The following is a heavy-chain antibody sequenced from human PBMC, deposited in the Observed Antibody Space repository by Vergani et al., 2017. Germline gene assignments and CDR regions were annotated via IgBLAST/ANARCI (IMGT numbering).Heavy chain of an antibody. CDR3: TRDVADTHSSILPLNYHYFMDV. Sequence: QVQLVESGGNLVQPGRSLRLSCAAAGFNFSNFGMHWVRQVPGKGLEWVAFISYNGGNQYYADSVQGRFTISRDNTKNILYLQMSSLRVEDTALYYCTRDVADTHSSILPLNYHYFMDVWGEGTTVTVSS. V-gene: IGHV3-33*05. CDR2: ISYNGGNQ. D-gene: IGHD6-19*01. CDR1: GFNFSNFG. J-gene: IGHJ6*03.